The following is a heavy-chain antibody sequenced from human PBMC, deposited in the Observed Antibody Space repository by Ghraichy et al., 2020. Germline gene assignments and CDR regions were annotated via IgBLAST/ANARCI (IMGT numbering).Heavy chain of an antibody. CDR2: IRSKAYGGTP. J-gene: IGHJ4*02. CDR1: GFTFGDYA. Sequence: GGSLRLSCTTSGFTFGDYAISWFRQAPGKGLEWVGFIRSKAYGGTPEYAASVKGRFTISGDDSKRIAYLHMNSLRTEDTAVYYCTRFVITIRFDYWGQGTLVTVSS. D-gene: IGHD3-3*01. V-gene: IGHV3-49*03. CDR3: TRFVITIRFDY.